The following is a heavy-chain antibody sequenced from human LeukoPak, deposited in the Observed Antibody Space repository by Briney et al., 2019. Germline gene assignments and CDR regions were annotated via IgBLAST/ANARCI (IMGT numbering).Heavy chain of an antibody. CDR1: GYTFTSYG. CDR2: MNPNSGNT. CDR3: ARGPSYSYGFDP. D-gene: IGHD5-18*01. Sequence: GASVKVSCKASGYTFTSYGISWVRQAPGQGLEWMGWMNPNSGNTGYAQKFQGRVTMTRNTSISTAYMELSSLRSEDTAVYYCARGPSYSYGFDPWGQGTLVTVSS. V-gene: IGHV1-8*02. J-gene: IGHJ5*02.